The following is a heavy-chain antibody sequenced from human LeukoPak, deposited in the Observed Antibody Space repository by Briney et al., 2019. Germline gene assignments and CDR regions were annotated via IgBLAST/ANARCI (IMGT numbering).Heavy chain of an antibody. CDR2: ISGSGGST. V-gene: IGHV3-23*01. Sequence: PGGSLRLSCAASGFTFSNYAMSWVPQAPGKGLEWDSAISGSGGSTYYADSVKARFTISRDNSKNTLYLQMNSLRAEDTAVYYCAKDPEFTSGICYTFFDYWGQGTLVTVSP. J-gene: IGHJ4*02. D-gene: IGHD2-8*01. CDR1: GFTFSNYA. CDR3: AKDPEFTSGICYTFFDY.